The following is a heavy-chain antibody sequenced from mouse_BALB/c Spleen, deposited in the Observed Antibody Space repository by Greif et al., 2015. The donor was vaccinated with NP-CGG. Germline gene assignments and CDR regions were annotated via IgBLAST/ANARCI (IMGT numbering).Heavy chain of an antibody. V-gene: IGHV1-5*01. CDR1: GYTFTSYW. CDR3: TGNYLAWFAY. Sequence: VQLQQSGTVLARPGASVKMSCKASGYTFTSYWMHWVKQRPGQGLEWIGAIYPGNSDTSYNQKFKGKAKLTAVTSTSTAYMELSSLTNEDSAVYYCTGNYLAWFAYWGQGTLVTVSA. D-gene: IGHD2-1*01. CDR2: IYPGNSDT. J-gene: IGHJ3*01.